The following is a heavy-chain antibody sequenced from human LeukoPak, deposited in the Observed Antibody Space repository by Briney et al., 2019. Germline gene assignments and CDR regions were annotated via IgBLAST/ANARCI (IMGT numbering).Heavy chain of an antibody. J-gene: IGHJ4*02. D-gene: IGHD1-26*01. Sequence: GASVKVSCKASGYTLNGYYIHWVRQAPGQGLEWLGWVIPSSRATKSAQTVQGRVTMTRDTSITTACMELSSLSSDETAVYYCAREISGCYYYWGQGTLVTVSS. V-gene: IGHV1-2*02. CDR1: GYTLNGYY. CDR2: VIPSSRAT. CDR3: AREISGCYYY.